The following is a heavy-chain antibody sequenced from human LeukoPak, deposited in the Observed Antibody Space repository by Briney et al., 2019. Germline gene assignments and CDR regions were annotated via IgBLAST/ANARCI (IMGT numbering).Heavy chain of an antibody. CDR3: AKDSSVLLWFGELDLDY. V-gene: IGHV3-23*01. CDR1: GFTFISYA. D-gene: IGHD3-10*01. CDR2: ISGSGGST. Sequence: QPGGSLRLSCAASGFTFISYAMSWVRQAPGKGLEWVSAISGSGGSTYYADSVKGRFTISRDNSKNTLYLQMNSLRAEDTAVYYCAKDSSVLLWFGELDLDYWGQGTLVTVSS. J-gene: IGHJ4*02.